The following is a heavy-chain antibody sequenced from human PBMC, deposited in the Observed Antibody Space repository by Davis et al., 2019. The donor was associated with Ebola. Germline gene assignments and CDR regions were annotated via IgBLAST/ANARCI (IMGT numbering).Heavy chain of an antibody. D-gene: IGHD6-19*01. V-gene: IGHV1-8*02. CDR1: GYTFTGYY. J-gene: IGHJ6*02. CDR3: ARLAGGLYYYGMDV. CDR2: MNPNSGNT. Sequence: AASVKVSCKASGYTFTGYYMHWVRQAPGQGLEWMGWMNPNSGNTGYAQKFQGRVTMTRNTSISTAYMELSSLRSEDTAVYYCARLAGGLYYYGMDVWGQGTTVTVSS.